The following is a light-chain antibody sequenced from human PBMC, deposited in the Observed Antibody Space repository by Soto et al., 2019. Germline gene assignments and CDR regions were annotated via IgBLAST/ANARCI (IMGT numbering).Light chain of an antibody. J-gene: IGKJ1*01. CDR2: GAS. CDR1: QSVSTNY. V-gene: IGKV3-20*01. CDR3: QQYGSSPPT. Sequence: EIVLTQSPGTLSLSPGERATLSCRASQSVSTNYLAWYQRKPGQAPRLLIYGASSRATDIPNRFSGSGSGTDFTLTITRLKAEDFAVYYCQQYGSSPPTFGQGTKVYSK.